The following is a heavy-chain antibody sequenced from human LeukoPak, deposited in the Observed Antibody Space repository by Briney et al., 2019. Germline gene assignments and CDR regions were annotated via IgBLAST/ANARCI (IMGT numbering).Heavy chain of an antibody. CDR3: ATDPTYDNSGFPFDY. CDR2: IYYGGNT. D-gene: IGHD3-22*01. Sequence: PSETLSLTCSVSGGSISNSSFYWGWVRQPPGKGLEWIGSIYYGGNTYYQPSLKSRVTISVDTSKNQFSLKLNSVTAANKAVYYCATDPTYDNSGFPFDYWGQGTLATVSS. V-gene: IGHV4-39*01. CDR1: GGSISNSSFY. J-gene: IGHJ4*02.